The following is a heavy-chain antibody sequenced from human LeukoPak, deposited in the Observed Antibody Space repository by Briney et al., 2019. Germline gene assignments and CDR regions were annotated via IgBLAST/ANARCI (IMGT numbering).Heavy chain of an antibody. D-gene: IGHD5-24*01. J-gene: IGHJ6*03. V-gene: IGHV4-39*07. Sequence: SETLSLTCTVSGGSISSSNYYWGWIRQPPGKGLEWIGSIYYSGSTYYNPSLKSRVTISVDTSKNQFSLKLSSVTAADTAVYYCARDILIWEGGYNSEGVFNYYYMDVWGKGTTVTVSS. CDR1: GGSISSSNYY. CDR3: ARDILIWEGGYNSEGVFNYYYMDV. CDR2: IYYSGST.